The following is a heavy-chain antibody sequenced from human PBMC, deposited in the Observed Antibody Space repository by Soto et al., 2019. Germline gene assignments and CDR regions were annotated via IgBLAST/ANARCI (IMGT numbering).Heavy chain of an antibody. CDR1: GINFLTYA. CDR3: TKMGTSIWYMDYFDY. CDR2: ISSSGIT. D-gene: IGHD3-3*02. V-gene: IGHV3-23*01. J-gene: IGHJ4*02. Sequence: DVQLLESGGGLVQPGGSLRFSCAAPGINFLTYAMAWVRQAPGKGLEWVSVISSSGITYYADSVKGRFTISRDTANSPLLLQMNSLRVEHTGVYYCTKMGTSIWYMDYFDYWGRGCLVTVSS.